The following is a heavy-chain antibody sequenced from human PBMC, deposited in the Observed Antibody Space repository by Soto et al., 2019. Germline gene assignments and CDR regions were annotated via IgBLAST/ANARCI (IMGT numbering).Heavy chain of an antibody. D-gene: IGHD3-22*01. Sequence: EVQLVESGGGLVQPGGSLRLSCAASGFTVSSNYMSWVRQAPGKGLEWVSVIYSGGTTYYADSVKGRFTISRDNSKNTLYLQMNSQRAEDTAVYYGARNGDSSDYRGWFDPWGQGTLVTVSS. CDR3: ARNGDSSDYRGWFDP. J-gene: IGHJ5*02. V-gene: IGHV3-66*01. CDR1: GFTVSSNY. CDR2: IYSGGTT.